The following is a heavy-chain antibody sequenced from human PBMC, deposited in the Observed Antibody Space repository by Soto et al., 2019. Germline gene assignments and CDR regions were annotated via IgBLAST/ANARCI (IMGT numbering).Heavy chain of an antibody. CDR1: GGSVSSGSYY. V-gene: IGHV4-61*01. CDR3: ARVDRYYYYGMDV. CDR2: IYYSGST. J-gene: IGHJ6*02. Sequence: SETLSLTCTVSGGSVSSGSYYWSWIRQPPGKRLEWIGYIYYSGSTNYNPSLKSRVTISVDTSKNQFSLKLSSVTAADTAVYYCARVDRYYYYGMDVWGQGTTVTVSS.